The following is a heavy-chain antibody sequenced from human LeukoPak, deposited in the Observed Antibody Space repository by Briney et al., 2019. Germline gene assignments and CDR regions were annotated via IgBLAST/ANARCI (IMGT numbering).Heavy chain of an antibody. CDR2: INHSGST. CDR3: ARDGAGNYDFWSGYYKRRNWFDP. V-gene: IGHV4-34*01. Sequence: KPSETLSLTCAVYGGSFSGYYWSWIRQPPGKGLEWIGEINHSGSTNYNPSLKSRVTISVDTSKNQFSLKLSSVTAADTAVYYCARDGAGNYDFWSGYYKRRNWFDPWGQGTLVTVSS. CDR1: GGSFSGYY. J-gene: IGHJ5*02. D-gene: IGHD3-3*01.